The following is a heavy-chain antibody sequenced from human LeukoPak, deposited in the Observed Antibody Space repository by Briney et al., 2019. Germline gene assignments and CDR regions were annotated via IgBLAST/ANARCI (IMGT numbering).Heavy chain of an antibody. CDR2: VFHDGSP. CDR3: ARDPNIVSAVTLRAFNI. CDR1: GGSISSSSW. V-gene: IGHV4-4*02. Sequence: TSGTLSLTSAVSGGSISSSSWWRWVRQPPGKGLEWIWEVFHDGSPNYNPSLRGRATILVDKSTNQFSLNLGSLTAADTAVYYCARDPNIVSAVTLRAFNIWGQGTMVSVPS. D-gene: IGHD5/OR15-5a*01. J-gene: IGHJ3*02.